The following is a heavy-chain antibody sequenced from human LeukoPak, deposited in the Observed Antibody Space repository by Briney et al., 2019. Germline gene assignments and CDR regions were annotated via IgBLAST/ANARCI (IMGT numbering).Heavy chain of an antibody. V-gene: IGHV1-2*02. CDR1: GYTFTGYY. D-gene: IGHD4-17*01. CDR3: ARLPYGDYESLDY. CDR2: INPNSGGT. J-gene: IGHJ4*02. Sequence: ASVKVSCKASGYTFTGYYMHWVRQAPGQGLEWIGWINPNSGGTNYAQKFQGRVTMTRDTSISTAYMELSRLRSDDTAVYYCARLPYGDYESLDYWGQGTLVTVSS.